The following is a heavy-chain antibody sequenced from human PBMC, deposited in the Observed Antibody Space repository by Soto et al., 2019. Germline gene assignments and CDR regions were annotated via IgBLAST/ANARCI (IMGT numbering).Heavy chain of an antibody. CDR1: GYTFTSYD. CDR3: ASGRPIMITLGGVRFDP. Sequence: ASVKVSCKASGYTFTSYDINWVRQATGQGLEWMGWMNPNSGNTGYAQKFQGRVTMTRNTSISTAYMELSSLRSEDTAVYFCASGRPIMITLGGVRFDPWGQGTLRTVSS. J-gene: IGHJ5*02. V-gene: IGHV1-8*01. CDR2: MNPNSGNT. D-gene: IGHD3-16*01.